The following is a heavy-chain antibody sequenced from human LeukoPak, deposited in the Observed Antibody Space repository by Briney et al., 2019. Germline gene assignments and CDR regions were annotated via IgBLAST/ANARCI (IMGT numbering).Heavy chain of an antibody. J-gene: IGHJ6*02. D-gene: IGHD3-3*01. Sequence: GRSLRLSCAASGFTISSYWMDWVRQTPGKGLEGLANINEDGSRRYYVESVKGRFTISRDNTKNSVYLQMNSLRAEDTATYYCAGVQSGNGYDTLDVWGQGTTVTVSS. CDR1: GFTISSYW. CDR2: INEDGSRR. V-gene: IGHV3-7*01. CDR3: AGVQSGNGYDTLDV.